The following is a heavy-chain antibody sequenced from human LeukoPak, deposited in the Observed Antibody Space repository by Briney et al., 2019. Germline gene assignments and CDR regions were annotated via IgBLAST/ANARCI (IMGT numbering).Heavy chain of an antibody. V-gene: IGHV1-18*01. Sequence: ASVKVSCKASGYTCTSYGISWVRQAPGQALEWMGWISAYNGNTNYAQKLQGRVTMTTDTSTSTAYMELRSLRSDDTAVYYCARDASVRWVVVPAATPVYWGQGTLVTVSS. D-gene: IGHD2-2*01. CDR2: ISAYNGNT. CDR1: GYTCTSYG. CDR3: ARDASVRWVVVPAATPVY. J-gene: IGHJ4*02.